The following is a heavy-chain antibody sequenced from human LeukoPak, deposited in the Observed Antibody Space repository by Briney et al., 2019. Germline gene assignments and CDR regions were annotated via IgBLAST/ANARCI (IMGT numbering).Heavy chain of an antibody. D-gene: IGHD1-14*01. CDR1: GGSVSSYY. CDR2: IHNSGRT. CDR3: ARHGTISSESYFDY. V-gene: IGHV4-59*08. J-gene: IGHJ4*02. Sequence: SETLSLTCSISGGSVSSYYWSWIRKSPGKGLEWIGYIHNSGRTNYNPSLKSRVTGFVDTSKNQVSLRLSSVTAADTAVYYCARHGTISSESYFDYWGQGALVNVSS.